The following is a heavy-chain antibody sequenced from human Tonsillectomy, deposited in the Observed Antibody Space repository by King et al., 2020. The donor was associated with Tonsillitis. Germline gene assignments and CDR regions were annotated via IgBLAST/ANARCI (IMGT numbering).Heavy chain of an antibody. CDR2: IYYSGGT. D-gene: IGHD1-14*01. J-gene: IGHJ4*02. Sequence: VQLQESGPGLVKPSETLSLTCAVSGGSVSSGHYYWSWIRRPPGKGLEWIGHIYYSGGTTYNPSLKSRVTISVDTSENQFSLNLNSVTAADTAVYYCARTNLPNGIAPPFDYWGQGTLVTVSS. V-gene: IGHV4-61*01. CDR3: ARTNLPNGIAPPFDY. CDR1: GGSVSSGHYY.